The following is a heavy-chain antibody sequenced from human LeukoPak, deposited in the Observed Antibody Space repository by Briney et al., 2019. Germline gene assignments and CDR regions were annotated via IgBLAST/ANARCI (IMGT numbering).Heavy chain of an antibody. V-gene: IGHV3-53*01. Sequence: GGSLRLSCAASGFTVSSNYMSWVRQAPGKGLEWVSVIYSGGSTYYADSVKGRFTISRDNSKNTLYLQMNSLRAEDTAVYYCARYTYYYGSGSYGHYYMDVWGKGTTVTISS. J-gene: IGHJ6*03. CDR3: ARYTYYYGSGSYGHYYMDV. CDR2: IYSGGST. D-gene: IGHD3-10*01. CDR1: GFTVSSNY.